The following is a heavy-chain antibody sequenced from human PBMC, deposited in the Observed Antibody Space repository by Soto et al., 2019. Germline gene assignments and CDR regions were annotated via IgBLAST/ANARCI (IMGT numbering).Heavy chain of an antibody. CDR1: GGSVGSGAYY. J-gene: IGHJ3*02. CDR3: ARHDYSDRAFDI. V-gene: IGHV4-61*08. CDR2: IQYSGDT. D-gene: IGHD3-22*01. Sequence: PSETLSLTCIVSGGSVGSGAYYWSWIRQPPGNALEWIGYIQYSGDTNYNSSLKSRVTISVDMSRNRFSLKLTSVTAADTAFYYCARHDYSDRAFDIWGQGTMVTVSS.